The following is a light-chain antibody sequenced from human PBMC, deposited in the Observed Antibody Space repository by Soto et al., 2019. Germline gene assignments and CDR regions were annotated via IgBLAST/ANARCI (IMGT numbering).Light chain of an antibody. CDR2: GAS. Sequence: EIVLTQSPGTLSLSPGERATLSCRASQSVSSSYLAWYQQKPGQAPRLLIYGASSRATGIPDRFSGSGSGTDFTLTISRLAPEDFAVYYCQQYGSSPPWTFGQGTTVEIK. CDR1: QSVSSSY. J-gene: IGKJ1*01. CDR3: QQYGSSPPWT. V-gene: IGKV3-20*01.